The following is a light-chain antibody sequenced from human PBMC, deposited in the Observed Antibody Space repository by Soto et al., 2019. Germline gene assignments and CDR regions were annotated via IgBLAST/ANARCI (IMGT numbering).Light chain of an antibody. CDR2: DAS. CDR3: QQYGSSPYT. V-gene: IGKV3-11*01. CDR1: QSVSSD. Sequence: EIVLTQSPVILSLSPGERATLSCRASQSVSSDLAWYQQKPGQAPRLLIYDASSRAVGIPARFGGGGSGTDFTLTISSLEPEDFAVYYCQQYGSSPYTFGLGTKLEIK. J-gene: IGKJ2*01.